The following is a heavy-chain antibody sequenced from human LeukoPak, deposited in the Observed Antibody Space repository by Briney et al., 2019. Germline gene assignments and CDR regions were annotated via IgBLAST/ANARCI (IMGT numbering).Heavy chain of an antibody. D-gene: IGHD1-1*01. Sequence: GESLKISCKTSGYKFIDHWIGWVRRMPGKGLEWMAIIYPGDSDARYSPSFQGQVTISADKSITTAYLQWSSLKASDTATYYCARLVTPGVTRWFDPWGQGTPVTVSS. J-gene: IGHJ5*02. CDR2: IYPGDSDA. V-gene: IGHV5-51*01. CDR3: ARLVTPGVTRWFDP. CDR1: GYKFIDHW.